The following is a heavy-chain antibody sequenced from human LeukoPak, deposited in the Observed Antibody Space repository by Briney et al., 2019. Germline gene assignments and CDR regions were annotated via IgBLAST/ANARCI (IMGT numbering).Heavy chain of an antibody. CDR3: ATWAFYHGLDV. D-gene: IGHD1-26*01. CDR1: GFTFDKYA. V-gene: IGHV3-43*02. Sequence: GGSLRLSCTASGFTFDKYAMHWVRQRPGKGLEWVSVISADGTTDHADSVKGRFTVSRDNSKESLFLQMNSLRAEDTALYYCATWAFYHGLDVWGQGTPVTVS. J-gene: IGHJ6*02. CDR2: ISADGTT.